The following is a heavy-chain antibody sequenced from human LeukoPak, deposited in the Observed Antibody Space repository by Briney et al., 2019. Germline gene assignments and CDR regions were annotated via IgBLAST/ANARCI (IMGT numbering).Heavy chain of an antibody. Sequence: PGGSLRLSCAASGFTFDDYAMHWVRQAPGKGLEWVSGISWNSGSIGYADSVKGRFTISRDNAKNSLYLQMSSLRAEDTAMYWCSYYDSGNYPYWGQGALVTVSS. V-gene: IGHV3-9*01. D-gene: IGHD3-22*01. J-gene: IGHJ4*02. CDR3: SYYDSGNYPY. CDR1: GFTFDDYA. CDR2: ISWNSGSI.